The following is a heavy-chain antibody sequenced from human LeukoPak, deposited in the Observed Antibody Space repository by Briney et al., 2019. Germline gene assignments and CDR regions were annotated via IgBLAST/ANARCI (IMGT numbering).Heavy chain of an antibody. CDR1: GFTFSSYE. J-gene: IGHJ4*02. D-gene: IGHD3-22*01. V-gene: IGHV3-21*01. CDR3: ARVLSYYYDSSGYPDY. CDR2: ISSSSSYI. Sequence: PGGSLRLSCAASGFTFSSYEMNWVRQAPGKGLEWVSSISSSSSYIYYADSVKGRFTISRDNAKNSLYLQMNSLRAEDTAVYYCARVLSYYYDSSGYPDYWGQGTLVTVSS.